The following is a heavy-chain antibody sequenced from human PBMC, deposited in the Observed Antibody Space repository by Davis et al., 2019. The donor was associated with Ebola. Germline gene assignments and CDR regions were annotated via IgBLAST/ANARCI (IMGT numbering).Heavy chain of an antibody. CDR1: GLTFSNLW. J-gene: IGHJ5*02. CDR2: INEDGSQT. Sequence: GESLKISCAISGLTFSNLWMSWVRQAPGKGLEWVANINEDGSQTYYVDTMKGRFTISRDNAKNTLYLQMNSLRAEDTAVYYCARETMDSSGWTSWFDPWGQGTLVTVSS. CDR3: ARETMDSSGWTSWFDP. D-gene: IGHD6-19*01. V-gene: IGHV3-7*01.